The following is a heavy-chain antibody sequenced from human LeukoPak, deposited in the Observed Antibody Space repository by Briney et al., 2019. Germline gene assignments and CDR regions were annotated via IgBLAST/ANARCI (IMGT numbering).Heavy chain of an antibody. CDR1: GFTFSSYI. D-gene: IGHD6-19*01. Sequence: GGSLRLSCAASGFTFSSYIMNWVRQAPGKGLEWVSSISSSSSYIYYADSVKGRFTISRDNAKNSLYLQMNSLRAEDTAVYYCARTVLVSSGQDYWGQGTLVTVSS. V-gene: IGHV3-21*01. J-gene: IGHJ4*02. CDR2: ISSSSSYI. CDR3: ARTVLVSSGQDY.